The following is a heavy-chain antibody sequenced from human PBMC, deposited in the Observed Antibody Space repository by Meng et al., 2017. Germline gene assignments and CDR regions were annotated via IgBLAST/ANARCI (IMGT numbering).Heavy chain of an antibody. J-gene: IGHJ3*02. Sequence: SETLSLTCAVYGGSFSGYYWSWNRQLPGKGLEWFGEINHSGSINYNPSLKSRDTILVDTSKNQYSLKVSSVTAAGTAVYYCARGRKKEIAYYDDSSGYYSAFDIWGQGTMVTVSS. CDR2: INHSGSI. V-gene: IGHV4-34*01. CDR1: GGSFSGYY. D-gene: IGHD3-22*01. CDR3: ARGRKKEIAYYDDSSGYYSAFDI.